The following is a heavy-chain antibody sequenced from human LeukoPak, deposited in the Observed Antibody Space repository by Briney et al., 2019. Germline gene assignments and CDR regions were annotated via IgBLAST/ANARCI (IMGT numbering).Heavy chain of an antibody. D-gene: IGHD6-13*01. CDR3: ARDARVEEQQLVVFDY. CDR2: INPNSGGT. V-gene: IGHV1-2*02. Sequence: ASVKVSCKASGYTFTGYYMHWVRQAPGQGLEWMGWINPNSGGTNYAQKFQGRVTMTRDTSISTACMELSRLRSDDTAVYYCARDARVEEQQLVVFDYWGQGTLVTVSS. J-gene: IGHJ4*02. CDR1: GYTFTGYY.